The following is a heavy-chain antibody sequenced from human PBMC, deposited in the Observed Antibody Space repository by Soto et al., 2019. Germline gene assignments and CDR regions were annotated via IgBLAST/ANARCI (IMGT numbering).Heavy chain of an antibody. CDR3: AKWHTYNYDSLAFSGFDC. CDR1: GFTFSRYA. J-gene: IGHJ4*02. D-gene: IGHD3-16*01. V-gene: IGHV3-23*01. Sequence: PVGSLRLSCVASGFTFSRYAMTWVRQAPGKGLEWVSTISGGDGSPSYADSVKGRFTISRDNSKNTLYLHMNSLRADDMAAYYCAKWHTYNYDSLAFSGFDCWGQGTQVTGLL. CDR2: ISGGDGSP.